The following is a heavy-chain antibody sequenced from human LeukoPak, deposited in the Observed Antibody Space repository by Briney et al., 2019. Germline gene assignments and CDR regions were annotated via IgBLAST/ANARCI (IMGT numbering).Heavy chain of an antibody. J-gene: IGHJ4*01. CDR2: IAGSSGYI. Sequence: GGSLRLSCAASGFTFSSYGMSWVRQAPGKGLEWVSSIAGSSGYISYADSVKGRFTISRDNAKKSLYLQMDSLTAEDTAVYYCARDRGAYCGGDCYLGFDYWGRGTLVTVSS. CDR3: ARDRGAYCGGDCYLGFDY. V-gene: IGHV3-21*01. CDR1: GFTFSSYG. D-gene: IGHD2-21*02.